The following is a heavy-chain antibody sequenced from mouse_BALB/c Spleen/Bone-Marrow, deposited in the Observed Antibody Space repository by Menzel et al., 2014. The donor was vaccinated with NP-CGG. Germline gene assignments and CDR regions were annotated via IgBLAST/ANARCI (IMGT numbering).Heavy chain of an antibody. V-gene: IGHV14-3*02. J-gene: IGHJ3*01. Sequence: ESGAELVKPGASVKLSCTASGFNIKDTYMHWVKQRPEQGLEWIGRIDPANGNTKYDPKFQGKATITADTSSNTAYLQLSSLTSEDTAVYYCARNGKYGAWFAYWGQGTLVTVSA. CDR2: IDPANGNT. CDR1: GFNIKDTY. D-gene: IGHD2-1*01. CDR3: ARNGKYGAWFAY.